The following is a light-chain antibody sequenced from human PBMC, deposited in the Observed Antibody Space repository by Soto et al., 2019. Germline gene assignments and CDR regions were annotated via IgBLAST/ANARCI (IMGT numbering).Light chain of an antibody. Sequence: EIVLTQSPATLSLYPGERATLSCRASHSVGSYLAWYQQKPGQAPRLLIYDASNRATGIPARFSGSGSGTDFTLTISSLEPEDFAVYYCQQRSNWPPITFGQGTRLENK. CDR3: QQRSNWPPIT. J-gene: IGKJ5*01. CDR2: DAS. CDR1: HSVGSY. V-gene: IGKV3-11*01.